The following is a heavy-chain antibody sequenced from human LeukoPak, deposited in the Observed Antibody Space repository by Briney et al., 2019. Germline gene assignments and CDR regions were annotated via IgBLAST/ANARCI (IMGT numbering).Heavy chain of an antibody. CDR3: ARDEDGYNPGY. V-gene: IGHV4-34*01. CDR2: INHSGST. D-gene: IGHD5-24*01. CDR1: GGSFSGYY. J-gene: IGHJ4*02. Sequence: SETLSLTCAVYGGSFSGYYWSWIRQPPGKGLEWIGEINHSGSTNYNPSLKSRVTMSVDTSKNQFSLKLSSVTAADTAVYYCARDEDGYNPGYWGQGTLVTVSS.